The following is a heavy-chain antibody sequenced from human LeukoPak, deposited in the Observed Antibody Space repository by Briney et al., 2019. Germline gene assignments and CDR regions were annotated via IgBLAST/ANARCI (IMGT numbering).Heavy chain of an antibody. J-gene: IGHJ4*02. CDR3: ARHFYGDYAFDS. CDR1: GYSFTVYW. CDR2: IDPCGSYT. D-gene: IGHD4-17*01. Sequence: HGEFLKISCKGSGYSFTVYWITWVRQMPGKGLEWMGTIDPCGSYTNYSPSFQGHVTISADKSINSAYLQWSSLKTSDSAIYYCARHFYGDYAFDSWGQGTLVTVSS. V-gene: IGHV5-10-1*01.